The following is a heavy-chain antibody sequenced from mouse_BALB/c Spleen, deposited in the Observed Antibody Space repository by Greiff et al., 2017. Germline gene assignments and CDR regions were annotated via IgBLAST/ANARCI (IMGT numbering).Heavy chain of an antibody. Sequence: EVMLVESGGGLVQPGGSLRLSCATSGFTFTDYYMSWVRQPPGKALEWLGFIRNKANGYTTEYSASVKGRFTISRDNSQSILYLQMNTLRAEDSATYYCARDHGYVAMDYWGQGTSVTVSS. J-gene: IGHJ4*01. CDR1: GFTFTDYY. CDR3: ARDHGYVAMDY. D-gene: IGHD1-2*01. CDR2: IRNKANGYTT. V-gene: IGHV7-3*02.